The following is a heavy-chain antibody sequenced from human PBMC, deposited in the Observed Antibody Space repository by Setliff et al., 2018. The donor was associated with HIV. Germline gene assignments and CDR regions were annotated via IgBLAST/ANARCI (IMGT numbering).Heavy chain of an antibody. CDR3: ARDFGGYCSSMSCPGLFDY. CDR2: IIPISGTV. CDR1: GYTFTSYG. J-gene: IGHJ4*02. Sequence: GASVKVSCKASGYTFTSYGISRVRQAPGQGLEWMGGIIPISGTVNYAQKFWGRVTITTHESTSTAYMELSSLRSEDTAVYYCARDFGGYCSSMSCPGLFDYWGQGTRVTVSS. D-gene: IGHD2-2*01. V-gene: IGHV1-69*05.